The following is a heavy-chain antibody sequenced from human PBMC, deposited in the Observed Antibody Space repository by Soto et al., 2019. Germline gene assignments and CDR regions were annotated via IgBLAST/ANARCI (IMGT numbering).Heavy chain of an antibody. CDR2: IYYSGST. J-gene: IGHJ6*02. CDR3: ASTKNILTGFYYYYYYGMDV. CDR1: GGSISSYY. D-gene: IGHD3-9*01. V-gene: IGHV4-59*08. Sequence: SETLSLTCTVSGGSISSYYWSWIRQPPGKGLEWIGYIYYSGSTNYNPSLKSRVTISVDTSKNQFSLKLSSVTAADTAVYYCASTKNILTGFYYYYYYGMDVWGQGTMVTVSS.